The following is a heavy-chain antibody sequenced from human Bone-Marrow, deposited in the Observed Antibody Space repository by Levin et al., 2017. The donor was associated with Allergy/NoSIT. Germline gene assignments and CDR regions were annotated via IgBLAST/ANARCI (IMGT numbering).Heavy chain of an antibody. V-gene: IGHV3-48*01. J-gene: IGHJ4*02. Sequence: GESLKISCAASGFTFGSYDMNWVRQAPGKGLEWISYISTGGFSTFYADSVKGRFIISRDNDKNSLYLQMNNLRVEDTAVYYCARFLGRGVVSRRDYWGQGTLVTVSS. CDR3: ARFLGRGVVSRRDY. CDR1: GFTFGSYD. CDR2: ISTGGFST. D-gene: IGHD2/OR15-2a*01.